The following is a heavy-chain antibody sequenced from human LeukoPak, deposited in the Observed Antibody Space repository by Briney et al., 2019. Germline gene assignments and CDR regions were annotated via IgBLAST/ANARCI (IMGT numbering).Heavy chain of an antibody. V-gene: IGHV3-30*02. Sequence: PGGSLRLSCTASGFIFTRYGMHWVRQAPGKGLEWVAFVRYDGNSKYYADSVKGRFTISRDNSKNTLYLQMNSLGAEDTAVYYCARGGVVVPTKGPVVIDYWGQGTLVTVSS. D-gene: IGHD2-21*01. CDR2: VRYDGNSK. CDR3: ARGGVVVPTKGPVVIDY. CDR1: GFIFTRYG. J-gene: IGHJ4*02.